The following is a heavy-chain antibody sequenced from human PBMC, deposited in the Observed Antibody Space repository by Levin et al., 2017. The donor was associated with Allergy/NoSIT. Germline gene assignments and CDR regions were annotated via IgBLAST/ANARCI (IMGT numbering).Heavy chain of an antibody. D-gene: IGHD3-10*01. CDR2: ISRGYLFS. CDR1: GFIVSDSY. J-gene: IGHJ4*02. V-gene: IGHV3-11*05. Sequence: PGGSLRLSCAASGFIVSDSYMSWIRQAPGKGLEWVSYISRGYLFSYSLFSFPFRFTISRDNAKNSLYLQMNSLRAEDTAIYYCARGRVPNDYWGQGTLVTVSS. CDR3: ARGRVPNDY.